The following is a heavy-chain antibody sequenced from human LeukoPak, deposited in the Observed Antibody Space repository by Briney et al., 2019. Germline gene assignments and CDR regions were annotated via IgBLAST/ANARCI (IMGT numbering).Heavy chain of an antibody. CDR2: INPNSGGT. V-gene: IGHV1-2*02. Sequence: GASVKVSCKASGYTFAGYYMHWVRHAPGQGLEWMGGINPNSGGTNYAQKFQGRVTMTRDTSISTAYMELSRLRSDDTAVYYCARVFPSTVTTTYGGYWGQGTLVTVSS. CDR1: GYTFAGYY. J-gene: IGHJ4*02. CDR3: ARVFPSTVTTTYGGY. D-gene: IGHD4-17*01.